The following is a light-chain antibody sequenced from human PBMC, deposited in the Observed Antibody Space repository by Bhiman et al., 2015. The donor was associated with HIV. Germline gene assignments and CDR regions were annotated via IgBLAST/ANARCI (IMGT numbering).Light chain of an antibody. Sequence: QSVLTQPPSVSGASGQRVTISCTGSSSNIEAGYDVHWYQQFPGSALKLLIYNNNNRPSGVPDRFSVSKSGTSASLAITGLQAEDEADYYCCSYAGSFYVFGIGTKVTVL. CDR3: CSYAGSFYV. V-gene: IGLV1-40*01. CDR2: NNN. CDR1: SSNIEAGYD. J-gene: IGLJ1*01.